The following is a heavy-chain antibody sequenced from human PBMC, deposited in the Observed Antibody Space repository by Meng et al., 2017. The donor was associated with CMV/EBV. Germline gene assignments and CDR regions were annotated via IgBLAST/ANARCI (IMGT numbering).Heavy chain of an antibody. Sequence: VQVVDAGGGLVKPGGSLILSCAASGFTFSSYSMNWVRQALGKGLEWVSSISSSSSYIYYADSVKGRFTISRDNAKNSLYLQMNSLRAEDTAVYYCARVGIAAAGKGGFDYWGQGTLVTVSS. CDR1: GFTFSSYS. J-gene: IGHJ4*02. CDR2: ISSSSSYI. V-gene: IGHV3-21*01. D-gene: IGHD6-13*01. CDR3: ARVGIAAAGKGGFDY.